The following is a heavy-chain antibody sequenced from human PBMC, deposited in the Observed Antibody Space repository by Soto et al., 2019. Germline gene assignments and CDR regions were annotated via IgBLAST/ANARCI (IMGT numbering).Heavy chain of an antibody. CDR1: GFTFSSYA. V-gene: IGHV3-23*01. J-gene: IGHJ5*02. CDR2: ISGSGGST. Sequence: GGSLRLSCAASGFTFSSYAMSWVRQAQGKGLEWVSAISGSGGSTYYADSVKGRFTISRDNSKNTLYLQMNSLRAEDTAVYYCAKAEYRSRSYGDQNWFDPWGQGTLVTVSS. CDR3: AKAEYRSRSYGDQNWFDP. D-gene: IGHD6-6*01.